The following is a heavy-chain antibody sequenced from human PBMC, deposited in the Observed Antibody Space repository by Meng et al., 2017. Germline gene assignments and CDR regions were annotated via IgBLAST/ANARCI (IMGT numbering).Heavy chain of an antibody. V-gene: IGHV3-7*01. D-gene: IGHD5-12*01. CDR2: IKEDGSEK. CDR1: GFIFKNAW. Sequence: GESLKISCAASGFIFKNAWMDWVRQAPGKGLEWVDSIKEDGSEKYYVDSVRGRFTISRDNAKNSLHLQMNSLRDDDTAVYYCARDRGFWAFDMGGQGTMVTVSS. CDR3: ARDRGFWAFDM. J-gene: IGHJ3*02.